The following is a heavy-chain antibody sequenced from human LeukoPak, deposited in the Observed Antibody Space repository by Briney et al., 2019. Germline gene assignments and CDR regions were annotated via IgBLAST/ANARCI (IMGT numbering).Heavy chain of an antibody. V-gene: IGHV3-48*02. Sequence: GGSLRLSCAASGFTFDSYAMSWVRQAPGKGLEWVSYISSSSSTIYYADSVKGRFTISRDNAKNSLYLQMNSLRDEDTAVYYCARELYYYDSSGQGSYFDYWGQGTLVTVSS. D-gene: IGHD3-22*01. J-gene: IGHJ4*02. CDR3: ARELYYYDSSGQGSYFDY. CDR2: ISSSSSTI. CDR1: GFTFDSYA.